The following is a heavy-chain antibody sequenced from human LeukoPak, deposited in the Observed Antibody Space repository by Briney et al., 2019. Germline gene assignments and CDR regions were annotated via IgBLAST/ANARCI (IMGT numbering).Heavy chain of an antibody. CDR1: GFTFSSYA. J-gene: IGHJ6*03. V-gene: IGHV3-23*01. CDR2: ISGSGGST. CDR3: AKGAMEDGGVWNYYMDV. D-gene: IGHD2-2*01. Sequence: GGSLRLSCAASGFTFSSYAMSWVRQAPGKGLEWVSAISGSGGSTYYADSVKGRFTISRDNSKNTLYLQMNSLRAEDTAVYYCAKGAMEDGGVWNYYMDVWGKGTTVTVSS.